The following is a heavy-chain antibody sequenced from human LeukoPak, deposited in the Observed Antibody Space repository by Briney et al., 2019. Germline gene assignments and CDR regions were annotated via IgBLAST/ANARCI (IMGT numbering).Heavy chain of an antibody. D-gene: IGHD3-3*01. Sequence: WETLSLTCIVSGDSISNSGWSWGWIRQPPGKGLEWIGTMPYDANVADNEIPSYNPSLKSRVSISADTSKNQLSLKVNSVTAADTASYYCARLTLTGVGGRGWFDAWGQGTLVIVSS. J-gene: IGHJ5*02. CDR2: MPYDANVADNEIP. CDR3: ARLTLTGVGGRGWFDA. CDR1: GDSISNSGWS. V-gene: IGHV4-39*01.